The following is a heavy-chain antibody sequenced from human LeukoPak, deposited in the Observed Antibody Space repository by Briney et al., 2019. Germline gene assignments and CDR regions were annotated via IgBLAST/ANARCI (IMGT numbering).Heavy chain of an antibody. V-gene: IGHV4-39*07. CDR3: ARARKIPANYYGSGSCPIDY. CDR1: GGSISSSSYY. J-gene: IGHJ4*02. Sequence: SETLSLTCTVSGGSISSSSYYWGWIRQPPGKGLEWIGEINHSGSTNYNPSLKSRVTISVDTSKNQFSLKLSSVTAADTAVYYCARARKIPANYYGSGSCPIDYWGQGTLVTVSS. D-gene: IGHD3-10*01. CDR2: INHSGST.